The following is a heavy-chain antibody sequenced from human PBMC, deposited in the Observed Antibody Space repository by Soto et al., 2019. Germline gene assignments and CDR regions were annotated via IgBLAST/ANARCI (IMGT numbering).Heavy chain of an antibody. CDR1: GFTVSSNY. CDR3: ARKLTGSYYYYYGMDV. J-gene: IGHJ6*02. D-gene: IGHD3-9*01. Sequence: VGSLRLSCAASGFTVSSNYMSWVRQAPGKGLEWVSVIYSGGSTYYADSVKGRFTISRDNSKNTLYLQMNSLRAEDTAVYYCARKLTGSYYYYYGMDVWGEGITVTVSS. V-gene: IGHV3-53*01. CDR2: IYSGGST.